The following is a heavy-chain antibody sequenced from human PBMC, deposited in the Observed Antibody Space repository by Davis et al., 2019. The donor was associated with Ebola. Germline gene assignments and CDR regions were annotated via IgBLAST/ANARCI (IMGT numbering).Heavy chain of an antibody. J-gene: IGHJ5*01. D-gene: IGHD1-26*01. Sequence: ASVKVSCNASSYTFTSYGISWVRQAPGQGLEWMGWISAYNGNTNYAQKLQGRVIMTTDTSRSTAYMELRSLRSDDTAVYYCAREAGATTRIYDSWGQGTLVTVSS. CDR2: ISAYNGNT. CDR1: SYTFTSYG. V-gene: IGHV1-18*01. CDR3: AREAGATTRIYDS.